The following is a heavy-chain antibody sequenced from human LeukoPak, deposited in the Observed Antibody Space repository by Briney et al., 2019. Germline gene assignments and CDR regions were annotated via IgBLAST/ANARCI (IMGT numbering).Heavy chain of an antibody. CDR1: GGTFSSYA. D-gene: IGHD2-2*01. J-gene: IGHJ5*02. V-gene: IGHV1-69*13. CDR2: IIPIFVTA. CDR3: ASSYCSSTSCPIGFDT. Sequence: ASVKVSGKAAGGTFSSYAISWGRQSPGQGLEWMGGIIPIFVTANYAQKFQGRGTITADESTSTAYMELSRLRSEDTAVYYCASSYCSSTSCPIGFDTWGQGTLVTVSS.